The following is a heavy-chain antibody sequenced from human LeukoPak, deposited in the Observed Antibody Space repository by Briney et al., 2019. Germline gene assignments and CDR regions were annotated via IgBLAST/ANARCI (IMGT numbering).Heavy chain of an antibody. D-gene: IGHD2-21*02. Sequence: GGSLRLSCAASGFSFDDHAMHWVRQAPGKGLEWVSLINWDGSLIYYGDSVRGRFTISRDNSKNSLFLQMHSLRAEDSAFYYCARDMTAHSSAVSGVPGDYWGQGTLVTVSS. V-gene: IGHV3-43D*03. CDR3: ARDMTAHSSAVSGVPGDY. CDR2: INWDGSLI. J-gene: IGHJ4*02. CDR1: GFSFDDHA.